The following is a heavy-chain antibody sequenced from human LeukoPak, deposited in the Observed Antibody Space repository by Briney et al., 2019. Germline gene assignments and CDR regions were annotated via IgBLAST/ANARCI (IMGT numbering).Heavy chain of an antibody. Sequence: PSETLSLTCTVSGGSISSYYWSWIRQPPGKGLEWIGYIYYSGSTNYNPSLKSRVTISVDTSKNQFSLKLSSVTAADTAVYYCARGNNWNYVVGYYFDYWGQGTLVTVSS. CDR2: IYYSGST. D-gene: IGHD1-7*01. J-gene: IGHJ4*02. CDR1: GGSISSYY. CDR3: ARGNNWNYVVGYYFDY. V-gene: IGHV4-59*01.